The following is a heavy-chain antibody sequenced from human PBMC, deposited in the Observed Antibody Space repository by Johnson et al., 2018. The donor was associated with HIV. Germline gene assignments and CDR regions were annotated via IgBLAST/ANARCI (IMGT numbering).Heavy chain of an antibody. Sequence: VQLVESGGGVVQPGRSLRLSCAASGFTFSSYGMHWVRQAPGKGLEWVAVIWYDGSNKYYADSVKGRFTISRDNSKNTMYLQMNSLRAEDTALYYCAKADDVLTGYYKGFDAFDLWGQGTMVTVS. CDR1: GFTFSSYG. J-gene: IGHJ3*01. CDR2: IWYDGSNK. D-gene: IGHD3-9*01. V-gene: IGHV3-33*06. CDR3: AKADDVLTGYYKGFDAFDL.